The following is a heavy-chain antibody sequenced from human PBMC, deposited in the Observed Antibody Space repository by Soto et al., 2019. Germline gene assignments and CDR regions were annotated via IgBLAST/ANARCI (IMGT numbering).Heavy chain of an antibody. CDR3: ARPYNVRSGYSGYFDY. V-gene: IGHV1-3*01. CDR1: GYTFTSYA. CDR2: INAGNGNT. Sequence: ASVKVSCKASGYTFTSYAMHWVRQAPGQRLEWMGWINAGNGNTKYSQKFQGRVTITRDTSASTAYMELSSLRSEDTAVYYCARPYNVRSGYSGYFDYWCQGTLVTVSS. J-gene: IGHJ4*02. D-gene: IGHD3-22*01.